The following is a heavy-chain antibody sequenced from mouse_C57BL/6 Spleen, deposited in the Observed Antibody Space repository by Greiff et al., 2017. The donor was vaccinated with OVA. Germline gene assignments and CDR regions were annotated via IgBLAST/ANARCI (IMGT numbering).Heavy chain of an antibody. CDR3: ARQGLYGWAMDY. D-gene: IGHD1-1*01. V-gene: IGHV1-67*01. CDR2: ISTYYGDA. Sequence: QVHVKQSGPELVRPGVSVKISCKGSGYTFTDYAMHWVKQSPAKSLEWIGVISTYYGDASYNQKFKDKATMTVDKSSSTAYMELARLTSEDSAVYYCARQGLYGWAMDYWGQGTSVTVSS. CDR1: GYTFTDYA. J-gene: IGHJ4*01.